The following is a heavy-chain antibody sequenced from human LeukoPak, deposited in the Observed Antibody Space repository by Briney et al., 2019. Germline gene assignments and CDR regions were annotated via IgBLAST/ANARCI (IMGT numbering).Heavy chain of an antibody. CDR2: MNANSGNT. CDR3: ARGRRGHGGYDSSGYYYTNWFDP. CDR1: GYTFTGYY. D-gene: IGHD3-22*01. J-gene: IGHJ5*02. V-gene: IGHV1-8*02. Sequence: ASVKVSCKASGYTFTGYYMHWVRQATGQGLEWMGWMNANSGNTGYAQKFQGRVTMTRNTSISTAYMELSSLRSEDTAVYYCARGRRGHGGYDSSGYYYTNWFDPWGQGTLVTVSS.